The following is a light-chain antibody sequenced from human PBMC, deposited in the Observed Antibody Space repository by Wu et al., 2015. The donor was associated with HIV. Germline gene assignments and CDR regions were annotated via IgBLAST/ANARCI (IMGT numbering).Light chain of an antibody. CDR2: GAF. V-gene: IGKV3-20*01. J-gene: IGKJ4*01. CDR3: HQSEILSST. Sequence: EIVLTQSPGTLSLSPGERATLSCRASESLTRNYLAWYQQKPGQAPRLLIYGAFNRATGIPGRFSGSGSGTDFTLTISSLEPEDFAVFYCHQSEILSSTFGGGTKVEIK. CDR1: ESLTRNY.